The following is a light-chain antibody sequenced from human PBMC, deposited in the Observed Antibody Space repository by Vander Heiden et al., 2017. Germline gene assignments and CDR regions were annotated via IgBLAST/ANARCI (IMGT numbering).Light chain of an antibody. V-gene: IGKV1-39*01. CDR3: QPSSSTSALT. J-gene: IGKJ4*01. CDR2: DAS. Sequence: IQMNQSPSSLSASVGDRVTITCRASQSISSYLIWLQLKLGKAPNPLIRDASSLQTGVPSRFRGSGSATAFPLTLSSLQPGDFTTYSDQPSSSTSALTFGGETKVEIK. CDR1: QSISSY.